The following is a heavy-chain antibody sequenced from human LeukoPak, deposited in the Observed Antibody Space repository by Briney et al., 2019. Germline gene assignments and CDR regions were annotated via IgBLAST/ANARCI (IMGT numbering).Heavy chain of an antibody. J-gene: IGHJ4*02. CDR3: ARPSQYGSGTDYYFDS. V-gene: IGHV3-73*01. CDR2: IRTKANKYAT. CDR1: GFTFSSYG. D-gene: IGHD3-10*01. Sequence: GGSLRLSCAASGFTFSSYGMHWVRRASGKGLEWVGRIRTKANKYATTYAASVNGRFTISRDDSKNTAYLQMNSLKTEDTAVYYCARPSQYGSGTDYYFDSWGQGTLVIVSS.